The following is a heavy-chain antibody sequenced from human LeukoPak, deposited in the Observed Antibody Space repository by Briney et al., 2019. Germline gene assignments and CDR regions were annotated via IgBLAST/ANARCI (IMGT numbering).Heavy chain of an antibody. CDR1: GGTFSSYA. J-gene: IGHJ6*02. CDR3: AGGAGTRRIVSWVYGMDV. V-gene: IGHV1-69*10. D-gene: IGHD1-7*01. CDR2: IIPIFGIA. Sequence: SVKVSCKASGGTFSSYAISWVRQAPGQGLEXXXXIIPIFGIANYAQKFQGRVTITADKSTSTAYMELSSLRSEDTAVYYCAGGAGTRRIVSWVYGMDVWGQGTTVTVSS.